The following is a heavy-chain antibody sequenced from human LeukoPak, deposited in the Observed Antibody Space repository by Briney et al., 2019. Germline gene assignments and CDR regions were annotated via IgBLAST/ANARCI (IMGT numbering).Heavy chain of an antibody. Sequence: GGSLRLSCSASGFTFSSYAIHWVRQAPGKGLEYVSAIGSNGGSTYYADSVKGRFTISRDNSKNTLYLQMSSLRAEDTAVYYCVKDRRGSSGVGYFDYWGQGTLVTVSS. CDR2: IGSNGGST. V-gene: IGHV3-64D*06. CDR3: VKDRRGSSGVGYFDY. J-gene: IGHJ4*02. CDR1: GFTFSSYA. D-gene: IGHD6-6*01.